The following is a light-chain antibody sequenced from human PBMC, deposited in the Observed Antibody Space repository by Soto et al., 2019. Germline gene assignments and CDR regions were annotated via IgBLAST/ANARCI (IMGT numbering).Light chain of an antibody. V-gene: IGKV1-33*01. CDR2: DAS. Sequence: DIQMTQSPSSLSASIGDRVILTCQASQDLANSLNWYQHKPGKAPKLLIYDASNLERGVPARFSGSGSGTDFSFTISSLQPEDIATYYCQQYENLPPTFGQGTRLEIK. J-gene: IGKJ5*01. CDR1: QDLANS. CDR3: QQYENLPPT.